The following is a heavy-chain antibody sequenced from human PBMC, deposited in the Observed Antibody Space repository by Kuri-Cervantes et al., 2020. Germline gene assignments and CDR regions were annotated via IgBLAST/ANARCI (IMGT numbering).Heavy chain of an antibody. V-gene: IGHV3-30-3*01. Sequence: LSLTCAASGFTFSSYAMHWVRQAPGKGLEWVAVISYDGSNKYYADSVKGRFTISRDNSKNTLYLQMNSLRAEDTAVYYCARDLGVGAHYYYYYGMDVWGQGTTVTVSS. J-gene: IGHJ6*02. CDR3: ARDLGVGAHYYYYYGMDV. CDR1: GFTFSSYA. CDR2: ISYDGSNK. D-gene: IGHD1-26*01.